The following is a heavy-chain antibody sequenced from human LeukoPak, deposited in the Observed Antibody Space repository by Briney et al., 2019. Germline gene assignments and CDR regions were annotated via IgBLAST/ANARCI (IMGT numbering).Heavy chain of an antibody. Sequence: GGSLRLSCAASGFTFSSYWMSWVRQAPGKGLEWVANIKQDGSEKYYVDSVKGRFTISRDNTKNSLYLQMNSLRAEDTAVYYCAELGITMIGGVWGKGTTVTISS. V-gene: IGHV3-7*01. D-gene: IGHD3-10*02. CDR2: IKQDGSEK. CDR3: AELGITMIGGV. CDR1: GFTFSSYW. J-gene: IGHJ6*04.